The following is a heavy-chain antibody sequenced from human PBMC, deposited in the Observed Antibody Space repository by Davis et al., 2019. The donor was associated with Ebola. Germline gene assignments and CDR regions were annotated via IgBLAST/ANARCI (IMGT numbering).Heavy chain of an antibody. CDR3: ARVYDFWSGGGYFDY. V-gene: IGHV4-34*01. CDR2: INHSGST. CDR1: GGSFSAYY. J-gene: IGHJ4*02. Sequence: PSETLSLTCAVYGGSFSAYYWSWIRQTPGKGLEWIGEINHSGSTNYNPSLKSRVTISVDTSKNQFSLKLSSVTAADTAVYYCARVYDFWSGGGYFDYWGQGTLVTVSS. D-gene: IGHD3-3*01.